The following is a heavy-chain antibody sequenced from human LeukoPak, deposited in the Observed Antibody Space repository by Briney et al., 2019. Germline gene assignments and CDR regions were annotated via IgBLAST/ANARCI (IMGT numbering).Heavy chain of an antibody. D-gene: IGHD3-10*01. V-gene: IGHV1-24*01. J-gene: IGHJ4*02. Sequence: ASVKVSCKVCGYTLTELSMHWVRQAPGKGLEWMGGFDPEDGETIYAQKFQGRVTMTEDTSTDTAYMELSSLRSEDTAVYYCATEHYGSGSYYMYYWGQGTLVTVSS. CDR3: ATEHYGSGSYYMYY. CDR1: GYTLTELS. CDR2: FDPEDGET.